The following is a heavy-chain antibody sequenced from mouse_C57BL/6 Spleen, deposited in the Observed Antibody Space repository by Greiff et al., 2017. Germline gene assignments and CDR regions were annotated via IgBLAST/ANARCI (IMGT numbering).Heavy chain of an antibody. Sequence: QVQLQQSGAELVKPGASVKISCKASGYAFSSYWMHWVKQRPGQGLEWIGQIYPGDGDTNYNGKFKGKATLTADKSSSTAYMQLSSLTSEDSAVYFCARFDDDEYIDYWGQGTTLTVSS. J-gene: IGHJ2*01. CDR1: GYAFSSYW. CDR3: ARFDDDEYIDY. V-gene: IGHV1-80*01. CDR2: IYPGDGDT. D-gene: IGHD2-4*01.